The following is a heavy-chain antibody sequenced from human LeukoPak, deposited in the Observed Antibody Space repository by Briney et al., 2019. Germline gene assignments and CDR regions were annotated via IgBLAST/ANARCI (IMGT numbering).Heavy chain of an antibody. CDR2: MNPNSGNT. CDR1: GHTLTSYD. V-gene: IGHV1-8*01. Sequence: ASVKVSCKASGHTLTSYDINWVRQATGHGLEWMGWMNPNSGNTGYAQKFQGRVTMTRNTSISTAYMELSSLRSEDTAVYYCARMALSSLDYWGQGTLVTVSS. J-gene: IGHJ4*02. CDR3: ARMALSSLDY. D-gene: IGHD6-19*01.